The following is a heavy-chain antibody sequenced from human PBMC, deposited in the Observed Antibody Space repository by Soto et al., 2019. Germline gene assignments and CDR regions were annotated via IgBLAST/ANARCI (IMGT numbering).Heavy chain of an antibody. V-gene: IGHV4-59*08. CDR2: IYYAGTT. Sequence: PSQSLSRTCTLSDGYLRNNNCRWLRQSPGKGLEWIGYIYYAGTTSYNPSLKSRATISLETSKSQFSLRLTSVTAADTAVYYCARLGAYYQFLDPWGAGTLVTVS. D-gene: IGHD2-21*01. J-gene: IGHJ5*02. CDR1: DGYLRNNN. CDR3: ARLGAYYQFLDP.